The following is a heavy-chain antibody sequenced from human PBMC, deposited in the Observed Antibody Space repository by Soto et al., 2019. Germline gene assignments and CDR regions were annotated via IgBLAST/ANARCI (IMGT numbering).Heavy chain of an antibody. V-gene: IGHV4-30-4*01. D-gene: IGHD3-3*01. Sequence: TLSLTCTVSGGSISSGDYYWSWIRQPPGKGLEWIGYIYYSGSTYYNPSLKSRVTISVDTSKNQFSLKLSSVTAADTAVYYCARHSWTFWSGYYSQNWFDPWGQGTLVTVSS. CDR1: GGSISSGDYY. CDR2: IYYSGST. J-gene: IGHJ5*02. CDR3: ARHSWTFWSGYYSQNWFDP.